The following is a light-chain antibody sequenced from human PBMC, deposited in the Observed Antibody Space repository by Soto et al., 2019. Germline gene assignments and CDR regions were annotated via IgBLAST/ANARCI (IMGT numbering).Light chain of an antibody. CDR2: GAS. CDR1: QSVSSN. J-gene: IGKJ1*01. V-gene: IGKV3-15*01. Sequence: EIVMTQSPATLSVSPGERATLSCRASQSVSSNLAWYQQKPGQAPRLLIYGASTRATGIPARFSGSGSGTESTLTISSVQSEDVAVYYCQQYNNWPPMAFGQGTKVEIK. CDR3: QQYNNWPPMA.